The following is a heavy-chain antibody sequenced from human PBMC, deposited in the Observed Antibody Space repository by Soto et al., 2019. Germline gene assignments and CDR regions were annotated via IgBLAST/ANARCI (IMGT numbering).Heavy chain of an antibody. D-gene: IGHD3-9*01. CDR3: ARDGYDILTGYFGYYYGMDV. CDR2: INPNSGGT. J-gene: IGHJ6*02. Sequence: ASVKVSCKASGYTFTGYYMHWVRQAPGQGLEWIGWINPNSGGTDYAQKFQGWVTMTWDTSISTAYMELRSLRSDDTAVYYCARDGYDILTGYFGYYYGMDVWGQGTTVTVSS. CDR1: GYTFTGYY. V-gene: IGHV1-2*04.